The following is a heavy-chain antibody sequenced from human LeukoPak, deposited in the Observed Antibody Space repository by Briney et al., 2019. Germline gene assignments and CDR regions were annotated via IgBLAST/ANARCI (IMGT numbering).Heavy chain of an antibody. CDR1: GYTFTSYG. V-gene: IGHV1-18*01. D-gene: IGHD3-22*01. CDR2: ISAYNGNT. CDR3: ARERGYYYDSSGYYYRGDWFDP. Sequence: ASVKVSCKASGYTFTSYGISWVRQAPGQGLEWMGWISAYNGNTNYAQKLQGRVTMTTDTSTSTAHMELRSLRSDDTAVYYCARERGYYYDSSGYYYRGDWFDPWGQGTLVTVSS. J-gene: IGHJ5*02.